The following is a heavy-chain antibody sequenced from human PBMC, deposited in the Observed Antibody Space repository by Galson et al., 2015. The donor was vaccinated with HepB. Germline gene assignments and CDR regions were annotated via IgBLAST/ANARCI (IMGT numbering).Heavy chain of an antibody. CDR1: GYTFTSYG. CDR2: ISAYNGNT. J-gene: IGHJ2*01. Sequence: SVKVSCKASGYTFTSYGISWVRQAPGQGLEWMGWISAYNGNTNYAQKLQGRVTMTTDTSTSTAYMELRSLRSDDTAVYYCARERDYGGNLGDWYFDLWGRGTLVTVSS. V-gene: IGHV1-18*01. CDR3: ARERDYGGNLGDWYFDL. D-gene: IGHD4-23*01.